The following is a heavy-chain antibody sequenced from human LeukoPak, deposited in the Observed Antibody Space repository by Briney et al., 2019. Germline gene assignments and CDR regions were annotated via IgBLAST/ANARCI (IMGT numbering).Heavy chain of an antibody. CDR1: GFTFSNYG. V-gene: IGHV3-30*18. J-gene: IGHJ4*02. D-gene: IGHD3-16*02. Sequence: QSWGSLRLSCAASGFTFSNYGMHWVRQAPGKGLEWVAVISYDGSNKYYADSVKGRFTISRDKSKNTLYLQMNSLRAEDTAMYYCAKVKDDGYLKNYLDYWGQGTLVTVSS. CDR2: ISYDGSNK. CDR3: AKVKDDGYLKNYLDY.